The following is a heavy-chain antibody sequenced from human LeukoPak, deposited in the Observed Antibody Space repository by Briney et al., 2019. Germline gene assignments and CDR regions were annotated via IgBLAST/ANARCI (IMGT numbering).Heavy chain of an antibody. J-gene: IGHJ6*02. D-gene: IGHD3-16*01. CDR1: GFSVSTKY. CDR2: IYSGGST. Sequence: GGSLRLSCAASGFSVSTKYMSWVRQAPGKGLEWASVIYSGGSTYYVDSVKGRFTISRDNSKNMVDLRMNSLRAEDTAVYYCARGGNFYGMDVWGQGTTVTVSS. CDR3: ARGGNFYGMDV. V-gene: IGHV3-66*01.